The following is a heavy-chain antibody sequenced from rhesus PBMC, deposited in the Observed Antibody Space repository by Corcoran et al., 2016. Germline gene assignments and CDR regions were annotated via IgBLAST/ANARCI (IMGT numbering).Heavy chain of an antibody. CDR2: STTVGGKT. D-gene: IGHD4-23*01. Sequence: VQLVQSGAEVKKPGASVKLSCKAYGYTFSIYAISWVGKAPGQGVACMGGSTTVGGKTNYAEKFKCRCTIDADKSTSTADMELSSLRSEDTAVYYCARAGVTTFDYWGQGVLVTVSS. CDR3: ARAGVTTFDY. V-gene: IGHV1-151*01. CDR1: GYTFSIYA. J-gene: IGHJ4*01.